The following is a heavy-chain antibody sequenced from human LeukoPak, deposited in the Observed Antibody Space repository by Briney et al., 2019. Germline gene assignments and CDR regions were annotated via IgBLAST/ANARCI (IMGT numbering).Heavy chain of an antibody. Sequence: SETLSLTCTVSDGSISSYHWSWIRQPAGKGLEWIGRIHTSGTTNYNPSLKSRVTMSVDASKNQFSLKVSSVTAADTAVNYCARGRDTVGYGIFDYWGQGTLLTVSS. V-gene: IGHV4-4*07. J-gene: IGHJ4*02. CDR2: IHTSGTT. CDR3: ARGRDTVGYGIFDY. CDR1: DGSISSYH. D-gene: IGHD2-8*02.